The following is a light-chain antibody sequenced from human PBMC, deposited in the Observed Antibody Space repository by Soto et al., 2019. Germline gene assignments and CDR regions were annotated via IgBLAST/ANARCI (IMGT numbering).Light chain of an antibody. CDR1: SSDIGGSNY. CDR3: NSYISTSTPRA. CDR2: NVS. V-gene: IGLV2-14*01. J-gene: IGLJ2*01. Sequence: SAPTQPASVSGSPGQSITISCTGTSSDIGGSNYVSWYQQHPGEAPKLIIYNVSNRPSGVSNRFSGSKSGNTASLTISGLQAEDEADYYCNSYISTSTPRAFGGGTKVTVL.